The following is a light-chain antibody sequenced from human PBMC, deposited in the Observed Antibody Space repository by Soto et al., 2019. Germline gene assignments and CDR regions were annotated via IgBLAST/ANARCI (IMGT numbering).Light chain of an antibody. CDR1: QSINKY. V-gene: IGKV1-39*01. CDR3: QQTYRPSYT. Sequence: DLQMTQSPSSLSASLGDRVTITCRASQSINKYLNWYQQRPGRAPKVLIYAASSLQSGVPSRFSGNGSGTDFTLTINSLQPDDFATYFCQQTYRPSYTFAQGTRLEIK. J-gene: IGKJ2*01. CDR2: AAS.